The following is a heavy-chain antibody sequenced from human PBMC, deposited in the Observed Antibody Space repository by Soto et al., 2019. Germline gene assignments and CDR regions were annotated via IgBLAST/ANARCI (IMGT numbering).Heavy chain of an antibody. Sequence: PSETLSLTCTVSGGSISSYYWSWIRQPPGKGLEWIGYIYYSGSTNYNPSLKSRVTISVDTSKNQFSLKLSSVTAADTAVYYCARAFVGYSSSWYLATHPSNFDYWGQGTLVTVSS. CDR2: IYYSGST. CDR1: GGSISSYY. CDR3: ARAFVGYSSSWYLATHPSNFDY. J-gene: IGHJ4*02. V-gene: IGHV4-59*01. D-gene: IGHD6-13*01.